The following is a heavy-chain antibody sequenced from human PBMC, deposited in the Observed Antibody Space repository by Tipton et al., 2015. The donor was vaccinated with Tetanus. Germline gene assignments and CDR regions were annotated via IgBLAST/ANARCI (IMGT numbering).Heavy chain of an antibody. Sequence: LRLSCAASGFTFNTYAMSWVRQAPGKGLEWIGEINHGGGSNYNPSLKSRVTLSLDTSKNHFSLRLSSGTAADTAVYYCARGITDGYNRRFDYWGQGTLVAVSP. J-gene: IGHJ4*02. CDR2: INHGGGS. CDR3: ARGITDGYNRRFDY. CDR1: GFTFNTYA. V-gene: IGHV4-34*01. D-gene: IGHD5-24*01.